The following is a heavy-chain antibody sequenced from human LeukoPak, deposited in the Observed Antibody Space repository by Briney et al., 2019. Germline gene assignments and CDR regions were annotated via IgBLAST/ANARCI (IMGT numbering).Heavy chain of an antibody. J-gene: IGHJ4*02. V-gene: IGHV3-30*02. CDR2: IQYDGSDK. D-gene: IGHD5-24*01. Sequence: SCKASGYTFTGYYMHWVRQAPGKGLEWVAFIQYDGSDKYYADSVKGRFTISRDDSKNTLYLQMNSLRTEDTAVYYCRDPFDYWGQGTLVTVSS. CDR1: GYTFTGYY. CDR3: RDPFDY.